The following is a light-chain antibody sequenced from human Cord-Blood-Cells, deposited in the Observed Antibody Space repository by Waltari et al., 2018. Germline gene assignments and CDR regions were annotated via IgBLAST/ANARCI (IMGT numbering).Light chain of an antibody. V-gene: IGLV3-25*03. J-gene: IGLJ2*01. CDR1: ALPKQY. Sequence: SYELTQPPSVSVSPGQTARITCSGDALPKQYAYWYQQKPGQAPVLVIYKDSERPSRIPERFSGSRSGTTVTLTISGVQAEDEADYYCQSADSSGTYVVFGGGTKLTVL. CDR3: QSADSSGTYVV. CDR2: KDS.